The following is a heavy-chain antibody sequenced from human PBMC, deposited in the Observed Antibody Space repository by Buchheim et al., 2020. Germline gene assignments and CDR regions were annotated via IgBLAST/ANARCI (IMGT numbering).Heavy chain of an antibody. CDR1: TFLSIHYA. D-gene: IGHD1-26*01. V-gene: IGHV3-23*01. J-gene: IGHJ6*02. Sequence: EVQLLESGGGLVQPGGSLRLSCAASTFLSIHYATSWVRQAPGKGLEWVSGVSGSGGTTYYADSVKGRFTLSRDHSQNTVLLQMDSLRAEDTAVYYCAKGARDLYYYYYGMDVWGQGTT. CDR3: AKGARDLYYYYYGMDV. CDR2: VSGSGGTT.